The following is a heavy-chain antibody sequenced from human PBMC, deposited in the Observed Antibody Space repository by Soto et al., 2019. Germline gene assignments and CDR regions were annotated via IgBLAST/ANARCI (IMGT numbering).Heavy chain of an antibody. J-gene: IGHJ4*02. V-gene: IGHV1-69*01. CDR1: GGSLRNSV. CDR3: ARLGHPGH. CDR2: VIPILGTA. Sequence: QVQLVQSGAEVKKPGSSVKVSCTASGGSLRNSVISWVRQAPAQRLEWMGGVIPILGTANYAQKFQGRVTMTADEATSTAYMDLSSLSPAATAVYYCARLGHPGHWGPGTLVIVSS.